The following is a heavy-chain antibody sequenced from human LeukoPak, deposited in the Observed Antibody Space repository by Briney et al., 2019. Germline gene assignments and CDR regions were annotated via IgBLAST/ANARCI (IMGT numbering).Heavy chain of an antibody. D-gene: IGHD3/OR15-3a*01. J-gene: IGHJ4*02. V-gene: IGHV1-69*04. CDR2: IIPILGIA. Sequence: ASVKVSCKASGYTFTGYYMHWVRQAPGQGLEWMGRIIPILGIANYAQKFQGRVTITADKSTSTAYMELSSLRSEDTAVYYCARDLDTPSPTFDYWGQGTLVTVSS. CDR3: ARDLDTPSPTFDY. CDR1: GYTFTGYY.